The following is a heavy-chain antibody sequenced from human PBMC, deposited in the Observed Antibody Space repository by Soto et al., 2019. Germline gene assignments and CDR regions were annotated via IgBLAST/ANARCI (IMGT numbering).Heavy chain of an antibody. Sequence: SETLSLTCTVSGGSMSSHYWTWLRQSPGKGLEWIGYISYSGSTYYNPSLKSRVSISADTSKNQFSLRMNSMIAADTAVYYCARADPAASVGYWGHGTLVTVSS. D-gene: IGHD2-2*01. J-gene: IGHJ4*01. CDR3: ARADPAASVGY. CDR2: ISYSGST. V-gene: IGHV4-59*11. CDR1: GGSMSSHY.